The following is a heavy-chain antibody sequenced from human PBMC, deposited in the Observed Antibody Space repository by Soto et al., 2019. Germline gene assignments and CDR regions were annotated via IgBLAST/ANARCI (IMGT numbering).Heavy chain of an antibody. V-gene: IGHV1-69*04. D-gene: IGHD3-3*01. CDR3: DIDQCCRVSTCFGYPDV. J-gene: IGHJ6*03. CDR1: GDTFITHS. CDR2: IIPILGIT. Sequence: QVQLLQSGSLLKRPGSSVKISCQASGDTFITHSLTWVRQAPGQGPEWVGRIIPILGITDTAQKRKGRVPQKTDKSTGTVNMVLRSLTSAATDLYHCDIDQCCRVSTCFGYPDVWGTGTTLIVSS.